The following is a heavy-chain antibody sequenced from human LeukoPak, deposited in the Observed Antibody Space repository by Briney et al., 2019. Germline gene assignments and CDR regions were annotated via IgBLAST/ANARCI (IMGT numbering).Heavy chain of an antibody. D-gene: IGHD3-10*01. J-gene: IGHJ4*02. Sequence: SVKVSCKASGGTFSSSAISWVRQAPGQGLEWMGGVVPAFGVANYAQKFQGRVTITADESTTTAYMDLSSLRSEDTAVYYCARALRFGEFLFDYWGQGTLVTVSS. CDR3: ARALRFGEFLFDY. CDR1: GGTFSSSA. CDR2: VVPAFGVA. V-gene: IGHV1-69*13.